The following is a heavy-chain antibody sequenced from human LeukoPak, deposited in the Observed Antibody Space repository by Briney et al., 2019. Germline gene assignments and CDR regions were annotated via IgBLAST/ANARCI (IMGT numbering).Heavy chain of an antibody. V-gene: IGHV4-59*08. Sequence: SETLSLTCTVSGGSTSSYYWSWIRQPPGKGLDWIGYIYYSGSTNYNPSLKSRVTISVDTSKNQFSLKLSSVTAADTAVYYCARFRVRGVITYCYGMDVWGQGTTVTVSS. D-gene: IGHD3-10*01. CDR2: IYYSGST. J-gene: IGHJ6*02. CDR3: ARFRVRGVITYCYGMDV. CDR1: GGSTSSYY.